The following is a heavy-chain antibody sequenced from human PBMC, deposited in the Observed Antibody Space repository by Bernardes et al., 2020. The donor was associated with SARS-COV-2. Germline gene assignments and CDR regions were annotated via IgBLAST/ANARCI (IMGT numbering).Heavy chain of an antibody. CDR1: GFTFSSFG. CDR2: TGDSGVNT. J-gene: IGHJ4*02. V-gene: IGHV3-23*01. D-gene: IGHD1-1*01. CDR3: AKLEGHGTWRFDY. Sequence: GGSLRLSCAASGFTFSSFGMAWVRQAPGKGLEWVSLTGDSGVNTYYADSVRGRFVISRDNSKNTLYLQMNSLKAEDTAVYYCAKLEGHGTWRFDYWGQGTLATVAS.